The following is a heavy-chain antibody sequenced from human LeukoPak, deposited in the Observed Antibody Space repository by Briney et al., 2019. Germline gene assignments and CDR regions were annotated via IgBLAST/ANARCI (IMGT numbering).Heavy chain of an antibody. CDR2: IYSGGST. CDR3: ARENALHCSGGSCYLIGYYGMDV. D-gene: IGHD2-15*01. Sequence: GGSLRLSCAASGFTVSSNYMSWVRQAPGQGLELVSVIYSGGSTYYADSVKGRFTISRDNSKNTLYLQMNSLRAEDTAVYYCARENALHCSGGSCYLIGYYGMDVWGQGTTVTVSS. V-gene: IGHV3-53*01. CDR1: GFTVSSNY. J-gene: IGHJ6*02.